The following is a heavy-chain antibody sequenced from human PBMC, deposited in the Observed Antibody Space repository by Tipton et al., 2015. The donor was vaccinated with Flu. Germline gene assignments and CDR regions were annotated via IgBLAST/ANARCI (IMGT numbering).Heavy chain of an antibody. CDR2: VHQTGST. Sequence: QLVQSGGGLIQPGGSLRLSCAVSGFTVNSYYMSWVRQPPGKGLEWIGNVHQTGSTYYNPSLRSRVTIAVDRPKNQFSLRLTSVTAADTAVYYCARRDYSNYVSEPKNWFDPWGQGTLVTVSS. CDR1: GFTVNSYY. CDR3: ARRDYSNYVSEPKNWFDP. J-gene: IGHJ5*02. D-gene: IGHD4-11*01. V-gene: IGHV4-38-2*01.